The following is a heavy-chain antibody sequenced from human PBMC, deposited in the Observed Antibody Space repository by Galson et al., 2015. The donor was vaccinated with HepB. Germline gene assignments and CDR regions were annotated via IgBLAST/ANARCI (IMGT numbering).Heavy chain of an antibody. CDR3: ATNPLETVIWEPVYFDH. Sequence: SLRLSCAASGIDLSDYSMNWIRQPPGKGLEWISFISSNDYTVYYADSVKGRFSISKDSAKNSLYLQMNTLRAEDTAIYYCATNPLETVIWEPVYFDHWGQGTLVTVSS. CDR1: GIDLSDYS. CDR2: ISSNDYTV. D-gene: IGHD1-1*01. J-gene: IGHJ4*02. V-gene: IGHV3-11*01.